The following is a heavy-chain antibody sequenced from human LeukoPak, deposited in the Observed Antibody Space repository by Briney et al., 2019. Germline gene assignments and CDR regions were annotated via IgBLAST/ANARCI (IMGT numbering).Heavy chain of an antibody. CDR3: ARDPSSSWLVGNY. CDR2: IYGGGGT. CDR1: GFTVSNNY. V-gene: IGHV3-53*01. Sequence: PGGSLRLSCAASGFTVSNNYMAWVRQAPGKGLEWVSVIYGGGGTYYGASARGRFTISRDNSKNTLYLQMNSLRAEDTAVYYCARDPSSSWLVGNYWGQGTLVTVSS. J-gene: IGHJ4*02. D-gene: IGHD6-13*01.